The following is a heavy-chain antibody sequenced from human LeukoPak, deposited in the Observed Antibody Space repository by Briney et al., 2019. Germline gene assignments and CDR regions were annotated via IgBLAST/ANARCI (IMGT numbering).Heavy chain of an antibody. CDR1: GYTFTGYD. J-gene: IGHJ3*02. CDR2: MNPSIFNQ. V-gene: IGHV1-8*03. D-gene: IGHD6-13*01. Sequence: ASVKVSGEASGYTFTGYDINWVRKATGQGLGWMGWMNPSIFNQGEAQKFPARITITRNSSISTANMELSSLRSKDTAVYYCARGQRAATGTLMGDAFDIWGQGTMVTVSS. CDR3: ARGQRAATGTLMGDAFDI.